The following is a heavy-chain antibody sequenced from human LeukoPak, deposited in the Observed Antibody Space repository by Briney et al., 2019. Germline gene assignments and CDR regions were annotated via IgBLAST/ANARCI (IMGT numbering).Heavy chain of an antibody. Sequence: GASVKVSCKASGYTFTGYYMHWVRQAPGQGLEWMGGFDPEDGETIYAQKFQGRVTMTEDTSTDTAYMELSSLRSEDTAVYYCATAFSYYGSGSYPSWGQGTLVTVSS. CDR1: GYTFTGYY. D-gene: IGHD3-10*01. CDR2: FDPEDGET. V-gene: IGHV1-24*01. CDR3: ATAFSYYGSGSYPS. J-gene: IGHJ5*02.